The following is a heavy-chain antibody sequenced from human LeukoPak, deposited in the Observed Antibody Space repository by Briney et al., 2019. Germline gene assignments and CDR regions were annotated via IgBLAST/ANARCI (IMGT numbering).Heavy chain of an antibody. D-gene: IGHD6-19*01. CDR1: GYTFTGYY. V-gene: IGHV1-2*02. J-gene: IGHJ4*02. CDR3: ARDLSSGSDLDY. CDR2: NNPNSGGT. Sequence: ASLKVSCKASGYTFTGYYMHWVRQAPGQGLEWMGWNNPNSGGTNYAQKFQGTVTMTKDTSISTAYMELSRLRSDDTAVYYCARDLSSGSDLDYWGQGTLVTVSS.